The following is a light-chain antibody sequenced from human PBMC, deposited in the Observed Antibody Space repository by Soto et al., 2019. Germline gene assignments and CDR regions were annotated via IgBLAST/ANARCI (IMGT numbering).Light chain of an antibody. Sequence: ILLTQSPCTLSLSPGDRATLSCRASQSVSNNYLAWYQQKPGHAPSLLIYGASNRATGIPDRLSGSGSGTDFTLTISRLEPEDFAVYYCQQYGSSGTFGQGTKVDIK. CDR3: QQYGSSGT. J-gene: IGKJ1*01. CDR2: GAS. CDR1: QSVSNNY. V-gene: IGKV3-20*01.